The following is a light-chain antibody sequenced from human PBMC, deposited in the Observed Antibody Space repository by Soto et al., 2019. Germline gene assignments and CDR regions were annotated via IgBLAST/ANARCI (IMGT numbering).Light chain of an antibody. CDR2: AAS. CDR3: QHYDTSLRT. CDR1: QSISSRH. J-gene: IGKJ1*01. V-gene: IGKV3-20*01. Sequence: EIVLTQSPGTLSLSPGERATLSCRASQSISSRHLAWCQQKPGQAPRLLIYAASTRATDIPDKFSGSGSGADFTLSISRLEPEDFAVYYCQHYDTSLRTFGPGTKVEI.